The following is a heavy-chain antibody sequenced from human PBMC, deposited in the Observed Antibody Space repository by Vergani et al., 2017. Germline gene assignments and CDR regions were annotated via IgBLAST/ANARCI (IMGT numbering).Heavy chain of an antibody. V-gene: IGHV1-69*13. J-gene: IGHJ4*02. CDR1: GGTFSTYA. CDR2: LIPIFGTT. D-gene: IGHD2-15*01. CDR3: ARDRRYCSGGSCYLDY. Sequence: QVQLVQSGAEVKKPGSSVKVSCKASGGTFSTYAISWVRQAPGQGLEWMGRLIPIFGTTNYAQNFQGRVTITAVESTSTAYMELSSLRSEDTAVYYCARDRRYCSGGSCYLDYWGQGTLITVSS.